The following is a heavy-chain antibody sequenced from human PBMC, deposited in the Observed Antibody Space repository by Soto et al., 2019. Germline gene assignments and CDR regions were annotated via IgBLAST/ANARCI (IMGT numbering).Heavy chain of an antibody. Sequence: LRLSCAASGFTFSSYAMSWVRQAPGKGLEWVSAISGSGGSTYYADSVKGRFTISRDNSKNTLYLQMNSLRAEDTAVYYCAKQGTVVGVVCSLDYWGRGARVSVSA. CDR3: AKQGTVVGVVCSLDY. CDR2: ISGSGGST. V-gene: IGHV3-23*01. J-gene: IGHJ4*02. CDR1: GFTFSSYA. D-gene: IGHD2-15*01.